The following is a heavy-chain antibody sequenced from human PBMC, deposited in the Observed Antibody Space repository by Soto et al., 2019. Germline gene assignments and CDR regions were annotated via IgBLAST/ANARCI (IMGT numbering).Heavy chain of an antibody. Sequence: QVQLVQSGAEVKKPGSSVKVSCKASGGTFSSYAISWVRQAPGQGLEWMGGIIPIFGTANYAQKFQGRVTITADESTSTAYMELSSLRSEDTAVYYCARMGTVVTKYYFDYWGQGTLVTVSS. CDR3: ARMGTVVTKYYFDY. V-gene: IGHV1-69*12. D-gene: IGHD2-21*02. CDR1: GGTFSSYA. CDR2: IIPIFGTA. J-gene: IGHJ4*02.